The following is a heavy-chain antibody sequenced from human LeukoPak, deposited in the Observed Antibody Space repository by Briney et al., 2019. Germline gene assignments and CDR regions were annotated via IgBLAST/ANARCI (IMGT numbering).Heavy chain of an antibody. Sequence: PGGSLRLSCAASGFTFSSYEMNWVRQAPGKGLEWVSYISSSGDTIYYADSVKGRFTISRDNAKNSLNLQMSSLRAEDTAVYYCAREGLWVGPDSGKTRHPYWEIWGQGTMVTVSS. D-gene: IGHD2-21*01. J-gene: IGHJ3*02. CDR3: AREGLWVGPDSGKTRHPYWEI. CDR2: ISSSGDTI. V-gene: IGHV3-48*03. CDR1: GFTFSSYE.